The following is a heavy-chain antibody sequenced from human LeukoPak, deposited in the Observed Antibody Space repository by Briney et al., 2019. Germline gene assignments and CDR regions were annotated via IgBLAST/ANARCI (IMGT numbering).Heavy chain of an antibody. CDR1: GFTITNAR. CDR2: IKSKVDGGTT. D-gene: IGHD3-3*02. CDR3: TTGYGHSGFDY. V-gene: IGHV3-15*01. J-gene: IGHJ4*02. Sequence: PGGSLRLSCAASGFTITNARMGWVRQAPGKGLEWVGLIKSKVDGGTTDFAAPVKGRFTISIDDSKHTLYLQMNSLKSEDTGVYYCTTGYGHSGFDYWGQGTLVTVSS.